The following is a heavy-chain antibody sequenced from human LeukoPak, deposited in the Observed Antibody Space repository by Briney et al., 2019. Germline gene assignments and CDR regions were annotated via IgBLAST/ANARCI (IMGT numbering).Heavy chain of an antibody. J-gene: IGHJ4*02. V-gene: IGHV3-11*05. CDR2: ISSSSSYT. Sequence: AGSLRLSCAASGFTFSDYYMSWIRQAPGKGLEWVSYISSSSSYTNYADSVKGRFTISRDNAKNSLYLQMNSLRAEDTAVYYCARAVARGVTNPFDYWGQGTLVTVSS. D-gene: IGHD3-10*01. CDR3: ARAVARGVTNPFDY. CDR1: GFTFSDYY.